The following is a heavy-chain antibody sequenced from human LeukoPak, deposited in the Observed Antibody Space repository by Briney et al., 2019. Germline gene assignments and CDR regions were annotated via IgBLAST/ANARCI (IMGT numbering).Heavy chain of an antibody. CDR1: GFTFSSYA. CDR2: ISGSGGST. J-gene: IGHJ3*02. CDR3: AKDETLAARPMGAFDI. Sequence: GGSLRLSCSASGFTFSSYAMSWVRQAPGKGLEWVSAISGSGGSTYYADSVKGRFTISRDNSKNTLYLQMNSLRAEDTAVYYCAKDETLAARPMGAFDIWGQGTMVTVSS. D-gene: IGHD6-6*01. V-gene: IGHV3-23*01.